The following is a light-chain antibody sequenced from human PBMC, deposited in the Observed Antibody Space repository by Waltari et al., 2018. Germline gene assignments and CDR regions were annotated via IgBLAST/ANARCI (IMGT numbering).Light chain of an antibody. CDR2: KAS. Sequence: DIQMXQSPSTLSASVGXRVTISCRASESISSWLAWYQQRPGKAPRLLIYKASRLESGVPSRFSGSGSGTEFTLTITXXQPXDFATXXXQQYDTFSATFGXXXTXEI. J-gene: IGKJ1*01. CDR1: ESISSW. V-gene: IGKV1-5*03. CDR3: QQYDTFSAT.